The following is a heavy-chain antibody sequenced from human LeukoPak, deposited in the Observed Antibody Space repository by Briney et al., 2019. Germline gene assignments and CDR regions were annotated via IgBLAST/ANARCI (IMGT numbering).Heavy chain of an antibody. D-gene: IGHD5-12*01. V-gene: IGHV3-48*01. CDR2: ISIISSTI. CDR1: GFTFSSYH. CDR3: ARTYERELDY. J-gene: IGHJ4*02. Sequence: GGSLRLSCAASGFTFSSYHMNWVRQAPGKGLEWVSYISIISSTIYYADPVKGRFTISRDDAKNSVYLQMNSLRAEDTAVYYCARTYERELDYWGQGTLVTVSS.